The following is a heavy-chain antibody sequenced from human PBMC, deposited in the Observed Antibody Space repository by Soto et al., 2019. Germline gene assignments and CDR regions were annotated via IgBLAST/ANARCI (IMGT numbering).Heavy chain of an antibody. Sequence: EVQLVESGGGLVQPGGSLRLSCAASGFNVSSNYMSWVRQAPGKGLEWVSIISSAGDTYYADSVKGRFTISRHDSENTLYLQMNSLRAEDTAVYYCARDFYFDYWGQGTLVTVS. CDR1: GFNVSSNY. V-gene: IGHV3-53*04. J-gene: IGHJ4*02. CDR3: ARDFYFDY. CDR2: ISSAGDT.